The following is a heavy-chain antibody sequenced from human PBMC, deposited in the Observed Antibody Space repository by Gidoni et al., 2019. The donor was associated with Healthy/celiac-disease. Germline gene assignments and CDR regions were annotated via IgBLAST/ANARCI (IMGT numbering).Heavy chain of an antibody. Sequence: QVQLQESGPGLVKPSETLSLTCTASGGSISSYYWSWIRQPPGKGLEWIGYIYYSGSTNYNPSLKSRVTISVDTSKNQFSLKLSSVTAADTAVYYCARSLRETGTTHFDYWGQGTLVTVSS. V-gene: IGHV4-59*01. CDR3: ARSLRETGTTHFDY. D-gene: IGHD1-7*01. CDR1: GGSISSYY. J-gene: IGHJ4*02. CDR2: IYYSGST.